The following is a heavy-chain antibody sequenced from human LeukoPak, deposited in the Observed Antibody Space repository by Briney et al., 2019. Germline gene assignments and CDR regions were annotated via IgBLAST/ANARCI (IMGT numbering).Heavy chain of an antibody. V-gene: IGHV3-33*01. Sequence: GGSLRLSCAASGFTFSSYGMHWVRQAPGKGLERVTVIWYDGSNKYYADSVKGRVTISRDNSKNTLYLQMNSLRAEDTAVYYCVRSSMAAAGPFDYWGQGILVTVSS. CDR3: VRSSMAAAGPFDY. D-gene: IGHD6-13*01. CDR2: IWYDGSNK. J-gene: IGHJ4*02. CDR1: GFTFSSYG.